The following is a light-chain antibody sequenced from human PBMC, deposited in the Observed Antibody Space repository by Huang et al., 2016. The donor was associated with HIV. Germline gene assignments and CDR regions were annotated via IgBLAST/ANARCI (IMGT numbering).Light chain of an antibody. V-gene: IGKV3-15*01. Sequence: ERVMTQSPVTLSVSPGERATFSCRASQSISSKLAWYQQTPGQAPRLLIYGASTRATGIPARFSGSVSGTEFTLTISSLQSEDFAVYYCQQYNNWPFTFGPGTRVDIK. J-gene: IGKJ3*01. CDR2: GAS. CDR1: QSISSK. CDR3: QQYNNWPFT.